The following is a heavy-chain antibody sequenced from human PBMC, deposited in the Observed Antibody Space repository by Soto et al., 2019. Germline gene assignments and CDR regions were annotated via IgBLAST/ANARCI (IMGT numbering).Heavy chain of an antibody. Sequence: SQTLSLTCAISGDSVPSNTAAWNWIRQSPSRGLEWLGRTYYGSKWYNDYAVSVKSRITINPDTSKNQFSLQLNSVTPEDTAVYYCASGLLAVAAPRGYYYYGMDVWGQGTTVTVSS. V-gene: IGHV6-1*01. CDR1: GDSVPSNTAA. D-gene: IGHD6-19*01. J-gene: IGHJ6*02. CDR3: ASGLLAVAAPRGYYYYGMDV. CDR2: TYYGSKWYN.